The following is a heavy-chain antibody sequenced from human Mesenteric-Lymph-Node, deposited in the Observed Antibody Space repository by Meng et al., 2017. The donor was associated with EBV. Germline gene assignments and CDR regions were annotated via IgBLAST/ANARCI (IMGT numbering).Heavy chain of an antibody. V-gene: IGHV4-34*01. Sequence: QVQPRAGGEGLLKPSETLSLTCGVYGGSLSGYYWNWIRQPPGKGLEWIGDINHGGSTSYNPSLKSRVTISVDKSKNQFSLKLSSVTAADTAVYYCARSPYSGSYYANFDYWGQGTLVTVSS. J-gene: IGHJ4*02. CDR1: GGSLSGYY. CDR3: ARSPYSGSYYANFDY. CDR2: INHGGST. D-gene: IGHD1-26*01.